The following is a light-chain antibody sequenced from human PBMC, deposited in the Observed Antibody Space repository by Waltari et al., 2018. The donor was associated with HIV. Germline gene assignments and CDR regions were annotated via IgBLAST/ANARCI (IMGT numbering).Light chain of an antibody. J-gene: IGLJ3*02. CDR1: SSNIGTNY. CDR3: AAWDDSLSGSWV. CDR2: RNS. V-gene: IGLV1-47*01. Sequence: QSMLTQPPSASGTSGQRVTISCPGSSSNIGTNYLFWYQQLPGTAPKLLIYRNSQRPSGFPDRFSGSKSGTSASLAISGLRSEDEADYYCAAWDDSLSGSWVFGGGTKLTVL.